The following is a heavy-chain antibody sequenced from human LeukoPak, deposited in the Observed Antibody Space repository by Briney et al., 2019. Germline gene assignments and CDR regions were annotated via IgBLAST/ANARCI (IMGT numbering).Heavy chain of an antibody. Sequence: ASVKVSCKASGGTFSSYAISWVRQAPGQRLEWMGWINAGNGDTKYSQDFQGRVTMTRDTSASTAYMELSRLRSEDMAVYYCARLSETYYYDSSGYSHLDYWGQGTLVTVSS. J-gene: IGHJ4*02. V-gene: IGHV1-3*03. CDR2: INAGNGDT. D-gene: IGHD3-22*01. CDR3: ARLSETYYYDSSGYSHLDY. CDR1: GGTFSSYA.